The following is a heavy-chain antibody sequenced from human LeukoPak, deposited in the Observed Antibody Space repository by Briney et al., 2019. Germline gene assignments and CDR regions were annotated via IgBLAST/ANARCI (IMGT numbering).Heavy chain of an antibody. CDR2: VHYTGNT. D-gene: IGHD3-3*01. CDR3: ARRSGVWYFDY. J-gene: IGHJ4*02. V-gene: IGHV4-39*01. CDR1: GGSITTHANY. Sequence: SETLSLTCTVSGGSITTHANYWAWIRQPPGRGGEWIGGVHYTGNTYSNTSLKSPVTMSVDTSKNQFSLNLSSVTAADTAVYYCARRSGVWYFDYWGRGILVTVSP.